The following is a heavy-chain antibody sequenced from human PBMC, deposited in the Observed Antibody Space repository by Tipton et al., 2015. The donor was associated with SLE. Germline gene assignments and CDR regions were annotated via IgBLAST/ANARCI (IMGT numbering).Heavy chain of an antibody. CDR1: GGSISSYY. CDR2: IYYSGST. V-gene: IGHV4-59*01. D-gene: IGHD3-10*01. CDR3: ARDPGENDACDI. J-gene: IGHJ3*02. Sequence: TLSLTCTVSGGSISSYYWSWIRQPPGKGLEWIGYIYYSGSTNYNPSLKSRVTISVDTSKNQFSLKLSSVTAADTAVYYCARDPGENDACDIWGQGTMVTVSS.